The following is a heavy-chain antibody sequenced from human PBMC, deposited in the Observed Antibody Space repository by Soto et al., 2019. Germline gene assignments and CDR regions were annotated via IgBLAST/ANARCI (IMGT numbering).Heavy chain of an antibody. J-gene: IGHJ6*02. CDR3: ARDCGYSYGPPHYGMDV. CDR2: IWYDGSNK. V-gene: IGHV3-33*01. D-gene: IGHD5-18*01. CDR1: GFTFSSYG. Sequence: GGSLRLSCAASGFTFSSYGMHWVRQAPGKGLEWVAVIWYDGSNKYYADSVKGRFTISRDNSKNTLYLQMNSLRAEDTAVYYCARDCGYSYGPPHYGMDVWGQGTTVTVSS.